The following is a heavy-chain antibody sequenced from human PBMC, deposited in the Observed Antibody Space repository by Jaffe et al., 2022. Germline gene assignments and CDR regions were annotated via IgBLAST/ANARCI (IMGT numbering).Heavy chain of an antibody. CDR1: GGSISSGSYY. J-gene: IGHJ4*02. V-gene: IGHV4-61*02. D-gene: IGHD3-22*01. CDR2: IYTSGST. CDR3: ARGYYDSSGYYYGYYFDY. Sequence: QVQLQESGPGLVKPSQTLSLTCTVSGGSISSGSYYWSWIRQPAGKGLEWIGRIYTSGSTNYNPSLKSRVTISVDTSKNQFSLKLSSVTAADTAVYYCARGYYDSSGYYYGYYFDYWGQGTLVTVSS.